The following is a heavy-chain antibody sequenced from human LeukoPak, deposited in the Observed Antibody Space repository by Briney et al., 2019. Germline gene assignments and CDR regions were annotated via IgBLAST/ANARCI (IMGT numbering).Heavy chain of an antibody. V-gene: IGHV4-39*01. Sequence: ASETLSLTCTVSGGSISTSSYYWGWVRQPPGKGLEWIASIYYNGSTYYNPSLKSRVTISVDTSKNQFSLKLSSVTAADTAVYYCGSTYSSSLYFDYWGQGTLVTVSS. CDR3: GSTYSSSLYFDY. D-gene: IGHD6-13*01. CDR2: IYYNGST. CDR1: GGSISTSSYY. J-gene: IGHJ4*02.